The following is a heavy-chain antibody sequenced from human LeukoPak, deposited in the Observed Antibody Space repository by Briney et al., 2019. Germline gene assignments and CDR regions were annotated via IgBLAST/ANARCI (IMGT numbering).Heavy chain of an antibody. V-gene: IGHV4-39*07. CDR1: GGSISSSSYY. Sequence: SETLSLTCTVSGGSISSSSYYWGWIRQPPGKGLERIGSIYYSGSTYYNPSLKSRVTISVDTSKNQFSLKLNSVTAADTAVYYCARGLYDSSGYSDYWGQGTLVTVSS. CDR3: ARGLYDSSGYSDY. D-gene: IGHD3-22*01. CDR2: IYYSGST. J-gene: IGHJ4*02.